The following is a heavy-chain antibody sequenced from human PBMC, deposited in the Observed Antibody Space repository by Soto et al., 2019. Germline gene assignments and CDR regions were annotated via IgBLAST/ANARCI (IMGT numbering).Heavy chain of an antibody. CDR2: IKQDGSTK. CDR1: GFTFSKYW. Sequence: EVQLVESGGGLVQPGGSLRLSCAASGFTFSKYWVSWVRQAPGKGLEWLADIKQDGSTKYFLDSVKGRFTISRDNAENSLSLQMNSRRAEDTAVYYCARDSDDYGDYGWYFDLWGRGTLVTVSS. D-gene: IGHD4-17*01. V-gene: IGHV3-7*01. CDR3: ARDSDDYGDYGWYFDL. J-gene: IGHJ2*01.